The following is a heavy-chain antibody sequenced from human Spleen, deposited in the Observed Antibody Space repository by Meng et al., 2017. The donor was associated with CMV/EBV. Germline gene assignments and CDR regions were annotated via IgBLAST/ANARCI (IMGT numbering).Heavy chain of an antibody. CDR1: GASISSSSYY. D-gene: IGHD3-9*01. V-gene: IGHV4-39*02. CDR3: ARDQHDILTGSYRYYGLDV. Sequence: GSLRLSCTVSGASISSSSYYWGWVRQPPGKGLEWIGSIYYTGSSYYNPSLKSRVTIFVDTSKNQFSLKLSSVTAADTAVYYCARDQHDILTGSYRYYGLDVWGQGTTVTVSS. CDR2: IYYTGSS. J-gene: IGHJ6*02.